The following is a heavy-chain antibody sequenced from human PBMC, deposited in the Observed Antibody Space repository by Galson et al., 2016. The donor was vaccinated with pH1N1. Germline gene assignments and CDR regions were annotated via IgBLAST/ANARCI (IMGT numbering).Heavy chain of an antibody. CDR3: VKNGELAGRDYFDT. Sequence: SLRLSCAASGFSFDDFAMHWVRQVPGKGLEWVSGFSSNSGAIGYADSVKGRFTISRDNAQSSMYLQMNSLRPEDTAVYYCVKNGELAGRDYFDTGGQGTLVTVSS. CDR1: GFSFDDFA. V-gene: IGHV3-9*01. CDR2: FSSNSGAI. J-gene: IGHJ4*02. D-gene: IGHD1-26*01.